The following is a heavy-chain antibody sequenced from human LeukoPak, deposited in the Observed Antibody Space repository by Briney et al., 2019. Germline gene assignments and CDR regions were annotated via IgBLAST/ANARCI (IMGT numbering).Heavy chain of an antibody. CDR3: ARRGWNTELFEY. CDR2: IYPGDSDT. Sequence: GEALKISCKGSGYSFTTYWGGWGRQLARKGLEWRGIIYPGDSDTRYSPSFQGEVTISADKSISTACLEDSSMKAWDTARYYCARRGWNTELFEYWGQGTLVTVSS. V-gene: IGHV5-51*01. CDR1: GYSFTTYW. J-gene: IGHJ4*02. D-gene: IGHD1-1*01.